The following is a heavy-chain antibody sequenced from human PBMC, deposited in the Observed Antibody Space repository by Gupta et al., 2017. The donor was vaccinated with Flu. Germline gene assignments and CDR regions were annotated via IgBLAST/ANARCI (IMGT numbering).Heavy chain of an antibody. D-gene: IGHD1-1*01. Sequence: QVKLVESGGGGVQPGGSLRLSWTGAGFSLSDYGLHWVRQAPGKGLEWVAGMWNDGSNEYYGDSVKGRFTMSRDNSKDTVFLQMNSLRVDDTGVYYCARNLLQRDGVGANAGYWGQGTLVIISS. CDR1: GFSLSDYG. CDR3: ARNLLQRDGVGANAGY. J-gene: IGHJ4*02. V-gene: IGHV3-33*01. CDR2: MWNDGSNE.